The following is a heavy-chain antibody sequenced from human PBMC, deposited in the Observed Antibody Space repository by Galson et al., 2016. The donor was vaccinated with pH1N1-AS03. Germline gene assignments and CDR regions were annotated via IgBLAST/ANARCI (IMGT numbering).Heavy chain of an antibody. D-gene: IGHD3-10*01. Sequence: SVKVSCKASGYTFTRYYMHWLRQAPGQGLEWMGVIDPSGVGTTYAQKFHGRVTMTRDTSTTTAHMELSSLRSEDTAIYYCVAYGSGTQAHFDYWGQGTLVTVSS. CDR2: IDPSGVGT. J-gene: IGHJ4*02. CDR3: VAYGSGTQAHFDY. CDR1: GYTFTRYY. V-gene: IGHV1-46*01.